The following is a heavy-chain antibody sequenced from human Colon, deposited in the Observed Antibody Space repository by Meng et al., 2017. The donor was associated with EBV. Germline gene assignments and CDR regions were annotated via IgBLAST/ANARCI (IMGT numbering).Heavy chain of an antibody. Sequence: QVQLQQGGAGLLKPSATLSRSCAVYGGSFRDYYWTWIRHPPGKGLEWIGEIDHRGNTKYNPSLKSRVTISLDTSKKQFSLKVSSVTAADSAVYYCARRGPSGNFSPWSQGALVTVSS. J-gene: IGHJ5*02. D-gene: IGHD3-10*01. CDR3: ARRGPSGNFSP. CDR2: IDHRGNT. CDR1: GGSFRDYY. V-gene: IGHV4-34*01.